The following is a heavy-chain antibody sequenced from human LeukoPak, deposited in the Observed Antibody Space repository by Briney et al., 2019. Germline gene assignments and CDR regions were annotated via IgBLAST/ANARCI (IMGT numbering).Heavy chain of an antibody. V-gene: IGHV3-48*03. Sequence: GGSLRLSCAASGFTFSSYEMNWVRQAPGKGLEWVSYISSSGSTIYYADSVKGRFTISRDNAKNSLYLQMNSLRAEDTAVYYCARDGVVVTAPPYYYYYMDVWGKGTTVTISS. J-gene: IGHJ6*03. D-gene: IGHD2-21*02. CDR3: ARDGVVVTAPPYYYYYMDV. CDR2: ISSSGSTI. CDR1: GFTFSSYE.